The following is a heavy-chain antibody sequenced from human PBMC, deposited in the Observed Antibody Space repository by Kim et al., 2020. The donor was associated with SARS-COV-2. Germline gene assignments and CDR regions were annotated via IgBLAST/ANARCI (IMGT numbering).Heavy chain of an antibody. D-gene: IGHD3-10*01. Sequence: GGSLRLSCAASGFTFSSYAMHWVRQAPGKGLEWVSVISYNGSNKYYADSVKGRFTISRDNSKNTLYLQMNSLRAEDTAVYYCATGVNMLREAMYYLDYWGQGTLVTVSS. CDR3: ATGVNMLREAMYYLDY. CDR1: GFTFSSYA. J-gene: IGHJ4*02. CDR2: ISYNGSNK. V-gene: IGHV3-23*01.